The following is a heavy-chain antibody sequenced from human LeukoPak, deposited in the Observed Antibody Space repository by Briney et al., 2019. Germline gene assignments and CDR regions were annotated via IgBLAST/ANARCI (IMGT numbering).Heavy chain of an antibody. CDR3: SSSGWYNWFDP. J-gene: IGHJ5*02. CDR1: GGSISSYY. V-gene: IGHV4-59*01. Sequence: SETLSLTCTVSGGSISSYYWSWIRQPPGKGVEWIGYIYYSGSRNYNPSLKSRVTISVDTYKKQCYLALSSVPAADTAVYYCSSSGWYNWFDPWGQGTLVTVSS. CDR2: IYYSGSR. D-gene: IGHD6-19*01.